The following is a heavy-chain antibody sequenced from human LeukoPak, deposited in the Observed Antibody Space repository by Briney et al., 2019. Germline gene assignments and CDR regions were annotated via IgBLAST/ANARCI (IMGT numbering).Heavy chain of an antibody. Sequence: GESLKISCKGSGYSFTNYWIGWVRQMPGKGLEWMGIIYPGDSDTRYSPSFQGQVTISADKSISTACLQWSSLKASDTAMYYCARGSYDSSGYYWFLDYWGQGTLVTVSS. V-gene: IGHV5-51*01. CDR1: GYSFTNYW. CDR3: ARGSYDSSGYYWFLDY. D-gene: IGHD3-22*01. CDR2: IYPGDSDT. J-gene: IGHJ4*02.